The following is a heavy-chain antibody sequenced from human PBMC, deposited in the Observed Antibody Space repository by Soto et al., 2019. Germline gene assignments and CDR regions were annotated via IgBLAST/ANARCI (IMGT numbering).Heavy chain of an antibody. J-gene: IGHJ4*02. D-gene: IGHD3-22*01. V-gene: IGHV3-23*01. CDR1: VFTFSSYA. Sequence: LRLSGAASVFTFSSYAMSWVRQAPGKGLEWVSAISGSGGSTYYADSVKGRFTISRDNSKNTLYLQMNSLRAEDTAVYYCAKKPSFIGYSNWGQGTLVTVSS. CDR3: AKKPSFIGYSN. CDR2: ISGSGGST.